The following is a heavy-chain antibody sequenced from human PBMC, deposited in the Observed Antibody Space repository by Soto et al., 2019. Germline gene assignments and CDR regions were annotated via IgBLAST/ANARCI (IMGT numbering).Heavy chain of an antibody. Sequence: EVQLLESGGGLVQPGGSLRLSCAASGFTFSSYAMSWVRQAPGKGLEWVSAISGSGGSTYYADSVKGRFTISRDNSKNPLYLQMNSLRAEDTAVYYCAKDRSPLWIQLSEGYYYYGMDVWGQGTTVTVSS. V-gene: IGHV3-23*01. J-gene: IGHJ6*02. CDR2: ISGSGGST. D-gene: IGHD5-18*01. CDR1: GFTFSSYA. CDR3: AKDRSPLWIQLSEGYYYYGMDV.